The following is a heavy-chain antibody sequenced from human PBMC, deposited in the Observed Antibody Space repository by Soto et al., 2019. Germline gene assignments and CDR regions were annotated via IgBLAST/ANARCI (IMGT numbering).Heavy chain of an antibody. Sequence: ASVKVSCKASGYTFTSYAMHWVRQAPGQRLEWMGWINAGNGNTKYSQKFQGRVTITRDTSASTAYMELSSLRSEDTGVYYCAREKGGSGSYYPYYYGMDVWGQGTTVTVSS. V-gene: IGHV1-3*01. D-gene: IGHD3-10*01. CDR2: INAGNGNT. J-gene: IGHJ6*02. CDR3: AREKGGSGSYYPYYYGMDV. CDR1: GYTFTSYA.